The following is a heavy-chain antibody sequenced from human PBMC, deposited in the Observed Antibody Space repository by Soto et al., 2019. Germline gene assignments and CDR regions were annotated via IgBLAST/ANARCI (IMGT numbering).Heavy chain of an antibody. D-gene: IGHD3-10*01. J-gene: IGHJ6*02. CDR3: ARDVGSGSYYYYYYGMDV. Sequence: SETLSLTCAVSGYSISSGYYWGWIRQPPGKGLEWIGSIYHSGSTYYNPSLKSRVTISVDTSKNQFSLRLSSVTAADTAVYYCARDVGSGSYYYYYYGMDVWGQGTTVTVSS. CDR2: IYHSGST. CDR1: GYSISSGYY. V-gene: IGHV4-38-2*02.